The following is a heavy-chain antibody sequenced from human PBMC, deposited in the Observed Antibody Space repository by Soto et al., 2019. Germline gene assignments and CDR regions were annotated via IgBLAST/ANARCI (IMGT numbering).Heavy chain of an antibody. CDR2: IIPIFGTA. D-gene: IGHD1-7*01. CDR1: GGTFSSYA. CDR3: AGGDWNYGLTSADTYYYYGMDV. V-gene: IGHV1-69*13. J-gene: IGHJ6*02. Sequence: GASVKVSCKASGGTFSSYAISWVRQAPGQGLEWMGGIIPIFGTANYAQKFQGRVTITADESTSTAYMELSSLRSEDTAVYYCAGGDWNYGLTSADTYYYYGMDVWGQGTTVTVSS.